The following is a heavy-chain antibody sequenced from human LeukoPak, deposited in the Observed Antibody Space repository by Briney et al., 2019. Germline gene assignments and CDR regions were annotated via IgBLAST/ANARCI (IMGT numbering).Heavy chain of an antibody. D-gene: IGHD2-15*01. CDR1: GFTVSGNY. CDR2: IYSGGST. Sequence: GGSLRLSCAASGFTVSGNYMSWVRQAPGKGLEWVSVIYSGGSTYYSDSVKGRFTISRDNAKNSLYLQMNSLRAEDTAIYYCAKAYCSGGSCLDYWGQGTLVTVSS. CDR3: AKAYCSGGSCLDY. V-gene: IGHV3-66*01. J-gene: IGHJ4*02.